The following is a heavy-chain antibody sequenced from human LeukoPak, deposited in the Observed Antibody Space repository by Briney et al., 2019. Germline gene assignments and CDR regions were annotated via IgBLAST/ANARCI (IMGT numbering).Heavy chain of an antibody. CDR2: ISGSGGST. V-gene: IGHV3-23*01. CDR3: AKVGDGPGSYYNGY. J-gene: IGHJ4*02. D-gene: IGHD3-10*01. CDR1: GFTFSSYA. Sequence: GGSLRLSCAASGFTFSSYAMSWVRQAPGKGLEWVSAISGSGGSTYYADSVKGRFTISRDNSKNTLYLQMNSLRAEDTAVYYCAKVGDGPGSYYNGYWGQGTLVTVSS.